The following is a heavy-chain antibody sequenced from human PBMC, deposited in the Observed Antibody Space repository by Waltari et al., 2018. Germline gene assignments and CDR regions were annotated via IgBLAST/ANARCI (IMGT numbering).Heavy chain of an antibody. CDR1: GYTCNGKD. CDR2: IGTAGDT. CDR3: ARERDYDDWYFDL. J-gene: IGHJ2*01. Sequence: EVQLVESGGGWVRPGGSLRLSCAAAGYTCNGKDMQWVRQATGKGLEWVSVIGTAGDTYYPGSVKGRFTISRENAKNSLYLQMNSLRAEDTAVYYCARERDYDDWYFDLWGRGTLVTVSS. D-gene: IGHD4-17*01. V-gene: IGHV3-13*01.